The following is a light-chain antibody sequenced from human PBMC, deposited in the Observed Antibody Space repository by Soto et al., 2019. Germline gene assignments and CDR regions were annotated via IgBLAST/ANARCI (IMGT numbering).Light chain of an antibody. CDR2: GNS. J-gene: IGLJ2*01. V-gene: IGLV1-40*01. CDR3: QSYDSSLSGYVV. Sequence: QSVLTQPPSVSGAPGQRVTISCTGSSSNIGAGYDVHWYQQLPGTAPKLLIYGNSNRPSWVPGRFSGSKSGTSASLAITGLQAEDEADYYCQSYDSSLSGYVVFGGGTKLTVL. CDR1: SSNIGAGYD.